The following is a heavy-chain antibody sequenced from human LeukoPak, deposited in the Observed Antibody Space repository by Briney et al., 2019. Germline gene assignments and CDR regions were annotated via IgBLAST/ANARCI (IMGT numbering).Heavy chain of an antibody. CDR1: GYTFTSYD. D-gene: IGHD6-19*01. CDR2: MNPNSGNT. V-gene: IGHV1-8*03. CDR3: AKVRLIAVAGRDAFDI. Sequence: GASVKVSCKASGYTFTSYDINWVRQATGQGLEWMGWMNPNSGNTGYAQKFQGRVTITRNTSISTAYMELMSLRSDDTAVYYCAKVRLIAVAGRDAFDIWGQGTMVTVSS. J-gene: IGHJ3*02.